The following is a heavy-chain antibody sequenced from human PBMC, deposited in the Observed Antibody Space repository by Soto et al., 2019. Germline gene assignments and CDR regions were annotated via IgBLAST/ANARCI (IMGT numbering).Heavy chain of an antibody. D-gene: IGHD3-10*01. J-gene: IGHJ4*02. CDR1: GYTFTSYG. Sequence: QVQLVQSGAEVKKPGASVKVSCKASGYTFTSYGISWVRQAPGQGLEWMGWISAYNGNTNYAQKLQGRGTMTTDTSTSTAYMELRSLRSDDTAVYYCARDPRDGLLWFGEPLDYWGQGTLVTVSS. CDR3: ARDPRDGLLWFGEPLDY. V-gene: IGHV1-18*01. CDR2: ISAYNGNT.